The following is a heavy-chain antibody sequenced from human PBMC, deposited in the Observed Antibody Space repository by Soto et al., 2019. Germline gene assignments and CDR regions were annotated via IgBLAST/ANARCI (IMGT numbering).Heavy chain of an antibody. V-gene: IGHV3-7*03. J-gene: IGHJ3*02. CDR3: ARDTDLGVYYYDSSGYYPALGAFDI. CDR1: GSTFSSYW. D-gene: IGHD3-22*01. Sequence: GGSLRLSCAASGSTFSSYWMSWVRQAPGKGLEWVANIKQDGSEKHYVDSVKGRFTISRDNAKNSLYLQMNSLRAEDTAVYYCARDTDLGVYYYDSSGYYPALGAFDIWGQGTMVTVSS. CDR2: IKQDGSEK.